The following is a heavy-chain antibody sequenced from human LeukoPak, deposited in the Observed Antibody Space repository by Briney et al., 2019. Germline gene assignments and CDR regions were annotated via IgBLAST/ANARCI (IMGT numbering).Heavy chain of an antibody. CDR1: GGTFSSYA. J-gene: IGHJ3*02. CDR3: AYSSSWDDAFDI. V-gene: IGHV1-69*04. CDR2: IIPILGIA. Sequence: GASVKVSCTASGGTFSSYAISWVRQAPGQGLEWMGRIIPILGIANYAQKFQGRVTITADKSTSTAYMELSSLRSEDTAVYYCAYSSSWDDAFDIWGQGTMVTVSS. D-gene: IGHD6-13*01.